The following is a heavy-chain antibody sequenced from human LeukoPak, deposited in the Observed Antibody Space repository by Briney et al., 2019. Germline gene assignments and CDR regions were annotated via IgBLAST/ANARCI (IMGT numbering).Heavy chain of an antibody. J-gene: IGHJ4*02. D-gene: IGHD6-19*01. V-gene: IGHV3-30-3*01. CDR1: GFTFSSYA. Sequence: GRSLRLSCAASGFTFSSYAMHWVRQAPGKGLEWVAVISYDGSNKYYADSVKGRFTISRDNSKNTLYLQMNSLRAEDTAVYYCARGGYSSGWYYGYWGQGTLVTVSS. CDR3: ARGGYSSGWYYGY. CDR2: ISYDGSNK.